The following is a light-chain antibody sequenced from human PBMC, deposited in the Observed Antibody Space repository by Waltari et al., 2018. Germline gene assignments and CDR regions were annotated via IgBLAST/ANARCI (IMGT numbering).Light chain of an antibody. Sequence: DIQMTQSPSSLSASVGDRVTITCRASQSISIYLNWYQQKPGKAHKLLIYAASSLPSGVPSRFSGSGSGTDFTLTISSLQPEDFATYYCQQSYSTPGGITFGQGTRLEIK. CDR2: AAS. CDR3: QQSYSTPGGIT. J-gene: IGKJ5*01. CDR1: QSISIY. V-gene: IGKV1-39*01.